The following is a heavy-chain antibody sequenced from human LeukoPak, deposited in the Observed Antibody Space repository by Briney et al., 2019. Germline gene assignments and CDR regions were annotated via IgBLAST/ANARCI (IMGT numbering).Heavy chain of an antibody. V-gene: IGHV4-4*07. J-gene: IGHJ4*02. CDR3: ARGGERYFDWQLFDY. CDR1: GGSISSYY. D-gene: IGHD3-9*01. CDR2: IYSSGST. Sequence: PSETLSLTCTVSGGSISSYYGSWIRQPAGKGLEWIGRIYSSGSTNYNPSLKSRVTLSVDTSKNQFSLKLSSVTAADTAVYYCARGGERYFDWQLFDYWGQGTLVTVSS.